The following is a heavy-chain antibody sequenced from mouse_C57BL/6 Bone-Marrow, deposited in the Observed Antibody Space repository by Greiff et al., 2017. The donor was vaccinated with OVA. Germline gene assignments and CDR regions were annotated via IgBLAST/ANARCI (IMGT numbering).Heavy chain of an antibody. J-gene: IGHJ3*01. CDR2: ISDGGSST. D-gene: IGHD2-3*01. V-gene: IGHV5-4*03. CDR3: ARSLYDGYSAWFAY. CDR1: GFTFSSYA. Sequence: EVKLMESGGGLVKPGGSLKLSCAASGFTFSSYAMSWVRQTPEKRLEWVATISDGGSSTYYPDNVKGRFTISRDNAKNNLYLQMSHLKSEDTAMYYCARSLYDGYSAWFAYWGQGTLVTVSA.